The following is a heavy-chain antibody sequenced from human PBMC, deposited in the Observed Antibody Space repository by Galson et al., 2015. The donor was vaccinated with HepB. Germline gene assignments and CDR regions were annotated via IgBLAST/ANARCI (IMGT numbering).Heavy chain of an antibody. D-gene: IGHD6-19*01. V-gene: IGHV1-69*05. CDR2: IIPIFGTA. CDR3: AREAPPEGYSSGPRYYYYYMDV. J-gene: IGHJ6*03. CDR1: GGTFSSYA. Sequence: SVKVSCKASGGTFSSYAISWVRQAPGQGLEWMGGIIPIFGTANYAQKFQGRVTITTDESTSTAYMELSSLRSEDTAVYYCAREAPPEGYSSGPRYYYYYMDVWGKGTTVTVSS.